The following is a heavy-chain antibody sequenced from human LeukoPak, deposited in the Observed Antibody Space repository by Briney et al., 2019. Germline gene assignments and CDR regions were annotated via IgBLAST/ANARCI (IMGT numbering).Heavy chain of an antibody. CDR2: ISYDGSNK. CDR1: GFTFSSYG. V-gene: IGHV3-30*18. J-gene: IGHJ4*02. D-gene: IGHD6-19*01. CDR3: AKGQYSSGWYRHYFDY. Sequence: PGGSLRLSCAASGFTFSSYGMHWVRQDPGKGVEWVAVISYDGSNKYYAESVKGRFTISRDNSKNTLYLQMNSLRAEDTAVYYCAKGQYSSGWYRHYFDYWGQGTLVTVSS.